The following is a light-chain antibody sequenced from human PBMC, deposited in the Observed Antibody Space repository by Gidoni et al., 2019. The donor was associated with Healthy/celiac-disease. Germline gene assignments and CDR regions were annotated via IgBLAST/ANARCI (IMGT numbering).Light chain of an antibody. V-gene: IGKV4-1*01. CDR3: QQYYSTPYT. CDR2: WAS. J-gene: IGKJ2*01. CDR1: QSVLYSSNNKNY. Sequence: DIEMTQSPDSLAVSLGERATINCKSSQSVLYSSNNKNYLAWYQQKPGQPPKLLIYWASTRESGVPDRFSGSGSGTDFTLTISSLQAEDFAFYYCQQYYSTPYTFGQGTKLEIK.